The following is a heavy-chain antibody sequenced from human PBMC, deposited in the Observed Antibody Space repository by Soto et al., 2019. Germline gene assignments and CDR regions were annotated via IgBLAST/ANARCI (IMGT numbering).Heavy chain of an antibody. CDR1: GYTFTTYG. J-gene: IGHJ5*02. Sequence: QVQLVQSGGEVKKPGASVRVSCKASGYTFTTYGISWVRQAPGQGLEWMGWISAYNGNTSYAQKFQGRVTMTTDTSASTAYMDLRSLTSDDTAVYYCARDLIAARPNWFDPWGQGTLVIVSS. CDR3: ARDLIAARPNWFDP. CDR2: ISAYNGNT. D-gene: IGHD6-6*01. V-gene: IGHV1-18*01.